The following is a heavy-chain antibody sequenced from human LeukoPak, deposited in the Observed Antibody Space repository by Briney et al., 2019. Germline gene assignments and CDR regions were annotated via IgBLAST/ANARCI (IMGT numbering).Heavy chain of an antibody. CDR3: ARDADRGWYPY. V-gene: IGHV3-53*01. D-gene: IGHD6-19*01. Sequence: AGGSLRLSCAASGFTVSSNYMSWVRQAPGKGLEWVSLIYSGGSTYYADSVKGRFTISRDTSKNTLYLQMDSLRAEDTAVYYCARDADRGWYPYWGQGTLVIVSS. CDR1: GFTVSSNY. J-gene: IGHJ4*02. CDR2: IYSGGST.